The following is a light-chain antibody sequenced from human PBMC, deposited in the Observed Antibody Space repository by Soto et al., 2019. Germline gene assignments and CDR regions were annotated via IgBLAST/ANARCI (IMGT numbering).Light chain of an antibody. Sequence: DIQVTQSPSSLSASVGDRVTITCRASQSITTFLNWYQQKPGNAPKLLIYAASSLQTGVPSRFSGSGSGTDFTLTISSLQREDFATYYCQQSYSFPITFGQGTRLEIK. CDR1: QSITTF. V-gene: IGKV1-39*01. J-gene: IGKJ5*01. CDR3: QQSYSFPIT. CDR2: AAS.